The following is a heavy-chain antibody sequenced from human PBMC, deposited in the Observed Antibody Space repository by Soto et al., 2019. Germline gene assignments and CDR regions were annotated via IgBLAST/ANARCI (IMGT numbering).Heavy chain of an antibody. CDR3: ARAPVTGYFYWLDP. V-gene: IGHV4-59*01. CDR2: LDHQGYS. D-gene: IGHD3-9*01. Sequence: KPSETLSLTCSVPGAPITSNYWTWIRQPPGKGLEWIGYLDHQGYSNYSPSLRSRVSMSIDTSKNQLSLKVHSVTAADTAVYYCARAPVTGYFYWLDPWGQGTLVTVSS. J-gene: IGHJ5*02. CDR1: GAPITSNY.